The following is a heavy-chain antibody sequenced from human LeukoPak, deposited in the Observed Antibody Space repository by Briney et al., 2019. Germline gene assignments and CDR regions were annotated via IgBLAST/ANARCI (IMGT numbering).Heavy chain of an antibody. CDR1: GYTFTDYD. CDR3: ASSNYGSGSYLFDY. V-gene: IGHV1-2*02. J-gene: IGHJ4*02. D-gene: IGHD3-10*01. CDR2: INPNSGGT. Sequence: ASVKVSCKASGYTFTDYDMHWVRQAPGQRLEWMGWINPNSGGTNYAQKFQGRVTMTRDTSISTAYMELSRLRSDDTAVYYCASSNYGSGSYLFDYWGQGTLVTVSS.